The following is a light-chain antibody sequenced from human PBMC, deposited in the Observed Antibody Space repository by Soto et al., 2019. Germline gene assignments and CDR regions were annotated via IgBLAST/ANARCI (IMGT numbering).Light chain of an antibody. J-gene: IGKJ1*01. V-gene: IGKV3-20*01. CDR1: QSVSNNY. Sequence: EIVFTQSPGTLSLSPGERATLSCRASQSVSNNYLAWYQQKPGQAPRLLIYGASNRATGIPDRFSGSGSGTDFTLTISRLAREDFAVYYCQQYGSSGTFGQGTKVDIK. CDR3: QQYGSSGT. CDR2: GAS.